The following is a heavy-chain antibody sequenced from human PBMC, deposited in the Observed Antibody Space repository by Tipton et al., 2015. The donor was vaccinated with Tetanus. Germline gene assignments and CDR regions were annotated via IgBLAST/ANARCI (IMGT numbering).Heavy chain of an antibody. CDR3: ARSRYSGYVLSNNYYYYGMDV. J-gene: IGHJ6*02. Sequence: LRLSCAVYGGSFSGYYWSWIRQPPGKGLEWIGEINHSGSTNYNPSLKSRVTISVDTSKNQFSLKLSSVTAADTAVYYCARSRYSGYVLSNNYYYYGMDVWGQGTTVTVSS. CDR2: INHSGST. D-gene: IGHD5-12*01. V-gene: IGHV4-34*01. CDR1: GGSFSGYY.